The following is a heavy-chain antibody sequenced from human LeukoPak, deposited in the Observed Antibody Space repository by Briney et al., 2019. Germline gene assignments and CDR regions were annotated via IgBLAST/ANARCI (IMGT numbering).Heavy chain of an antibody. CDR1: GYTFTGYY. Sequence: GASVKVSCKASGYTFTGYYIHWVGQAPGQGLEWMGWINPNSGDTRYIQKFQGRVTMTRDTSISTAYVELIRLRSDDTAVYYCARGGAVNTFDYWGQGTLVAVSS. J-gene: IGHJ4*02. V-gene: IGHV1-2*02. D-gene: IGHD1-26*01. CDR3: ARGGAVNTFDY. CDR2: INPNSGDT.